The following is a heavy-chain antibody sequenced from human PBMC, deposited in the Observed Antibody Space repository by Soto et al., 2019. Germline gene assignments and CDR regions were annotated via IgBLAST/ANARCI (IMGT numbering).Heavy chain of an antibody. J-gene: IGHJ4*02. D-gene: IGHD1-26*01. V-gene: IGHV3-30-3*01. CDR3: ARERGYYVVSPWFDY. Sequence: QVQLVESGGGVVQPGRSLRLSCAASGFTFSSYAMHWVRQAPGKGLEWVAVISYDGSNKYYADSVKGRFTISRDNSKNKLYLQMNSLRAEDTAVYYCARERGYYVVSPWFDYWGQGTLVTVSS. CDR1: GFTFSSYA. CDR2: ISYDGSNK.